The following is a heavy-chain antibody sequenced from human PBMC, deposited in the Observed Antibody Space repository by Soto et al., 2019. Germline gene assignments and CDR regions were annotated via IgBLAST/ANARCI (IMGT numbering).Heavy chain of an antibody. J-gene: IGHJ3*02. D-gene: IGHD5-12*01. CDR1: GGSIRSCY. CDR2: IYYSGST. V-gene: IGHV4-59*08. Sequence: LSLMCSDWGGSIRSCYWSWVRQPPGKGLEWIGYIYYSGSTNYNPSLKSRVTISVDTSKNQFSLKLSSVTAADTAVYYCAGMGGYDDAFDIWGQGTMVTVSS. CDR3: AGMGGYDDAFDI.